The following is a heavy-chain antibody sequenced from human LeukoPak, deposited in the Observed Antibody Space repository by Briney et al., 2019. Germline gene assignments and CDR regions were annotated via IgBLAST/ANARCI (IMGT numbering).Heavy chain of an antibody. J-gene: IGHJ5*02. Sequence: TSETLSLTCAVYGGSFSGYYWSWIRQPPGKGLEWIGEINHSGSTNYNPSLKSRVTISVDTSKNQFSLKLSSVTAADTAVYYCARGGPAYSSSWYWFDPWGQGTLVTVSS. CDR2: INHSGST. V-gene: IGHV4-34*01. CDR3: ARGGPAYSSSWYWFDP. CDR1: GGSFSGYY. D-gene: IGHD6-13*01.